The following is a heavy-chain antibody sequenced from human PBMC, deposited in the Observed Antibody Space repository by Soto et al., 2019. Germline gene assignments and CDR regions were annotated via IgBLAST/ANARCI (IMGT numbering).Heavy chain of an antibody. CDR2: INHSGST. D-gene: IGHD2-2*01. Sequence: PSETLSLTCAVYGGSFSGYYWSWIRQPPGKGLEWIGEINHSGSTNYNPSLKSRVTISVDTSKNQFSLKLSSVTAADTAVYYCAREVIVVVPATYYYYYMDVWGKGTTVTVSS. CDR1: GGSFSGYY. J-gene: IGHJ6*03. CDR3: AREVIVVVPATYYYYYMDV. V-gene: IGHV4-34*01.